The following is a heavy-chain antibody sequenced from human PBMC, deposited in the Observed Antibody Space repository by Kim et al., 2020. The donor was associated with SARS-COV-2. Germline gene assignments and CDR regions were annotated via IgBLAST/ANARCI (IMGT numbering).Heavy chain of an antibody. Sequence: NSASGDTKYSQKFQDRITITRDTSANTAYMELTSLRSQDTAVYYCARGPDYWGQGTLITVSS. V-gene: IGHV1-3*04. CDR3: ARGPDY. CDR2: NSASGDT. J-gene: IGHJ4*02.